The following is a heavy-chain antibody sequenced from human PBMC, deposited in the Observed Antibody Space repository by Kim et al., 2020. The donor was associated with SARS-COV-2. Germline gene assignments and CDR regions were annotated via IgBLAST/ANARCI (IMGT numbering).Heavy chain of an antibody. Sequence: SVKVSCKASGGTFSSYAISWVRQAPGQGLEWMGGIIPIFGTANYAQKFQGRVTITADESTSTAYMELSSLRSEDTAVYYCARASVDYSSSWGESGDYWGQGTLVTVSS. V-gene: IGHV1-69*13. CDR3: ARASVDYSSSWGESGDY. D-gene: IGHD6-13*01. CDR2: IIPIFGTA. J-gene: IGHJ4*02. CDR1: GGTFSSYA.